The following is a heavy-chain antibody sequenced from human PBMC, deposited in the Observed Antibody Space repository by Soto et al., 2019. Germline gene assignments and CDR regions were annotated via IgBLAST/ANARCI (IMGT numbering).Heavy chain of an antibody. V-gene: IGHV1-3*01. J-gene: IGHJ6*02. D-gene: IGHD3-9*01. Sequence: GASVKVSCKASGYTFTSYAMHWVRQAPGQRLEWMGWINAGNGNTKYSQKFQGRVTITRDTSASTAYMELSSLRSEDTAVYYCARGVRFYDILAGDHNYYYYYGMDVWGQGTTVTVS. CDR2: INAGNGNT. CDR1: GYTFTSYA. CDR3: ARGVRFYDILAGDHNYYYYYGMDV.